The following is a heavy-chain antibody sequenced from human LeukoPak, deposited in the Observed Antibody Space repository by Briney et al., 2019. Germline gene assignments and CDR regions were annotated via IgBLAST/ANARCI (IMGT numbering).Heavy chain of an antibody. CDR1: GGSISSGGYY. Sequence: SETLSLTCTVSGGSISSGGYYWSWIRQHPGKGLEWIGSSYDSGSTVYNPSLKSRVAISVDTSKNQFSLKLSSVTAADTAVYYCARADFSKGGSYYYGMDVWGQGTTVTVSS. V-gene: IGHV4-31*03. CDR2: SYDSGST. D-gene: IGHD4-11*01. CDR3: ARADFSKGGSYYYGMDV. J-gene: IGHJ6*02.